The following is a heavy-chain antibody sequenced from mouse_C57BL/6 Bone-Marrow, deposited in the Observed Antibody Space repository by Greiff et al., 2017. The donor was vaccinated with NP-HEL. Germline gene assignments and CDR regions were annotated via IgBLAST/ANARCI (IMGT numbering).Heavy chain of an antibody. V-gene: IGHV1-75*01. J-gene: IGHJ1*03. Sequence: VQLQESGPELVQPGASVKISCKASGYTFTDYYINWVKQRPGQGLEWIGWIFPGDGDTNYNGKFKGKATLTADKSSSTAYMQLSSLTSEDSAVYFCARWNFDVWGTGTTVTVSS. CDR2: IFPGDGDT. CDR1: GYTFTDYY. CDR3: ARWNFDV.